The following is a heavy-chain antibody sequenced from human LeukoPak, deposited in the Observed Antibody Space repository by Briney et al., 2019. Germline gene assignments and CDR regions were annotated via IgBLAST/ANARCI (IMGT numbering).Heavy chain of an antibody. CDR1: GFTFSSFG. CDR3: ARGGSGWYEGDY. V-gene: IGHV3-21*01. J-gene: IGHJ4*02. Sequence: PGGSLRLSCAASGFTFSSFGMNWVRQAPGKGLEWVSSLSSSSSYIYYADSVKGRFTISRDNAKNSLYLQMNSLRAEDTAVYYCARGGSGWYEGDYWGQGTLVTVSS. CDR2: LSSSSSYI. D-gene: IGHD6-19*01.